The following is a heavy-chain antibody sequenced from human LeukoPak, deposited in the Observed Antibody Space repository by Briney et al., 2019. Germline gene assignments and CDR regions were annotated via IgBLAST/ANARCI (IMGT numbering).Heavy chain of an antibody. Sequence: TGGSLRLSCAASGFTFSSYGMHWVRQAPGKGLEWVAAISYDGSNKYYADSVKGRFTISRDNSKNTLYLRMNSLRAEDTAVYYCAKGEYFDYWGQGTLVTVSS. CDR3: AKGEYFDY. CDR1: GFTFSSYG. CDR2: ISYDGSNK. J-gene: IGHJ4*02. V-gene: IGHV3-30*18.